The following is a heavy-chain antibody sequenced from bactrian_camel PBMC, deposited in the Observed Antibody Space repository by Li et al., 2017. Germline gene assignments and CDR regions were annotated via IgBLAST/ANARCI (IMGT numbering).Heavy chain of an antibody. J-gene: IGHJ4*01. D-gene: IGHD5*01. V-gene: IGHV3S40*01. Sequence: DVQLVESGGGSVQAGGSLRLSCEASRYTYSSDLMGWFRQAPGKEREGVAAFQTDNGRTYYADAVKGRFTISQDKAKSTVYLQMNSLKPEDTGMYYCAADVGALSDRCLGLSPNTYNYWGQGTQVTVSS. CDR1: RYTYSSDL. CDR3: AADVGALSDRCLGLSPNTYNY. CDR2: FQTDNGRT.